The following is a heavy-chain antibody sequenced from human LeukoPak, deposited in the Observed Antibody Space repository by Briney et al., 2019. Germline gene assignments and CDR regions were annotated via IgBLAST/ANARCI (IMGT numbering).Heavy chain of an antibody. V-gene: IGHV4-38-2*02. J-gene: IGHJ3*02. CDR1: GYSISSGYY. CDR2: IYHSGST. Sequence: SETLSLTCTVSGYSISSGYYWGWIRQPPGKGLEWIGSIYHSGSTYYNPSLKSRVTISVDKSKNQFSLKLSSVTAADTAVYYCARDYDSSVKSDAFDIWGQGTMVTVSS. CDR3: ARDYDSSVKSDAFDI. D-gene: IGHD3-22*01.